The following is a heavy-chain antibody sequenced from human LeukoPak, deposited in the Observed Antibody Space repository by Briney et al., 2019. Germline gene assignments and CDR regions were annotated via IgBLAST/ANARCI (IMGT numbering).Heavy chain of an antibody. CDR3: ARDLPGEGIDY. CDR1: GXTFSSYW. CDR2: IDSAGNIA. Sequence: GGSLRLSCAASGXTFSSYWMSWVRQAPGKGLVWVSHIDSAGNIATYADSVKGRFTISRDNAKNTVYLQMNSLRAEDTAVYFCARDLPGEGIDYRGQGTLVTVSS. V-gene: IGHV3-74*01. D-gene: IGHD3-10*01. J-gene: IGHJ4*02.